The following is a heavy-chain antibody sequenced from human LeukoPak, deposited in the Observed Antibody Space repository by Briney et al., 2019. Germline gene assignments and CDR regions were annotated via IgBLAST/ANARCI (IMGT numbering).Heavy chain of an antibody. CDR3: ARDGQLVLYYYYGMDV. J-gene: IGHJ6*02. V-gene: IGHV1-18*01. CDR2: ISAYNGNT. Sequence: ASVKVSCKASGYTFTSYGISWVRQAPGQGLEWMGWISAYNGNTNYAQELQGRVTMTTDTSTSTAYMELRSLRSDDTAVYYCARDGQLVLYYYYGMDVWGQGTTVTVSS. D-gene: IGHD6-13*01. CDR1: GYTFTSYG.